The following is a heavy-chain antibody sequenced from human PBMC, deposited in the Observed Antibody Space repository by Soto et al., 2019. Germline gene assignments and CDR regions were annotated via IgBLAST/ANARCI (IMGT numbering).Heavy chain of an antibody. CDR3: AKQWGSGYYHFDY. CDR1: GLTFSNYG. J-gene: IGHJ4*02. V-gene: IGHV3-23*01. D-gene: IGHD3-22*01. CDR2: ISGSGDST. Sequence: PGGSLRLSCAASGLTFSNYGMSWVRQAPGKGLEWVSAISGSGDSTYYAASVKGRFTISRDNSKDTLYLQMNSLRAEDTAVYYCAKQWGSGYYHFDYQGQGPLVTVSS.